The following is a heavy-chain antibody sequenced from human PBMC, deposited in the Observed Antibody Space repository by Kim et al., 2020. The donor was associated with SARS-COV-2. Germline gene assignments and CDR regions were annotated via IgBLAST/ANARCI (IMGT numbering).Heavy chain of an antibody. CDR1: GGSFSGYY. CDR2: INHSGST. J-gene: IGHJ4*02. CDR3: ARGPPYGRLELLLRRFDY. D-gene: IGHD1-26*01. Sequence: SETLSLTCAVYGGSFSGYYWSWIRQPPGKGLEWIGEINHSGSTNYNPSLKSRVTISVDTSKNQFSLKLSSVTAADTAVYYCARGPPYGRLELLLRRFDYWGRGSLVTVSS. V-gene: IGHV4-34*01.